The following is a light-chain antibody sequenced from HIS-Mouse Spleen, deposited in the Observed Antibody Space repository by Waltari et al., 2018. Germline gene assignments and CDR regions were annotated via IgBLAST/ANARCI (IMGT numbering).Light chain of an antibody. CDR3: YSTDSSGNHRV. J-gene: IGLJ2*01. CDR2: EDS. CDR1: ALPKKY. V-gene: IGLV3-10*01. Sequence: SYELTQPPSVSVSPGQTARITCSGDALPKKYAYWYQQKSGQAPVLGIYEDSKRPSGIPGGCSGSSSGTMATLTISGAQVEDEADYYCYSTDSSGNHRVFGGGTKLTVL.